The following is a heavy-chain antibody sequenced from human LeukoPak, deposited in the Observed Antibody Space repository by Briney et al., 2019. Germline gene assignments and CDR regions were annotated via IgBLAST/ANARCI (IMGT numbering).Heavy chain of an antibody. D-gene: IGHD1-26*01. V-gene: IGHV3-48*02. CDR1: GFTFSNYN. J-gene: IGHJ4*02. Sequence: PGGSLRLSCAASGFTFSNYNMNWVRQAPGKGLEWISYISCSGRTTNYADSVKGRFTISRDNAKNSLYLQMNSLKDGDTAVYYCATSGTYRFDYWGQGTLVTVSS. CDR3: ATSGTYRFDY. CDR2: ISCSGRTT.